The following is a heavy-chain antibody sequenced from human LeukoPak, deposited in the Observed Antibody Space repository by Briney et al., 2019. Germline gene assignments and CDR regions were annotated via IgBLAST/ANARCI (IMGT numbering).Heavy chain of an antibody. V-gene: IGHV3-23*01. Sequence: HPGGSLRLSCAASGFTFSTYAMTWVRQAPGKGLEWVSLISGTGGSTYYADSVKGRFTISRDNSKNTLYLQMNSLRAEDTAVYYCARALIGYYFDYWGQGTLVTVSS. D-gene: IGHD2-8*01. CDR1: GFTFSTYA. CDR3: ARALIGYYFDY. J-gene: IGHJ4*02. CDR2: ISGTGGST.